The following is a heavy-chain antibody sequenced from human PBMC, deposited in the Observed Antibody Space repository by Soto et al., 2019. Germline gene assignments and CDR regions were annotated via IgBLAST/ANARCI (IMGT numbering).Heavy chain of an antibody. Sequence: ASVKVSCKASGDTRTDFSMHWVRQAPAQRPEWMGWLSVGNGDTKYSQKFQGRVTITRDTSARTAYMELSNLRSEDTAVYYCATSEGDCGGGSCYNYFYYYGMDVWGQGTTVTVS. CDR3: ATSEGDCGGGSCYNYFYYYGMDV. V-gene: IGHV1-3*01. D-gene: IGHD2-15*01. J-gene: IGHJ6*02. CDR1: GDTRTDFS. CDR2: LSVGNGDT.